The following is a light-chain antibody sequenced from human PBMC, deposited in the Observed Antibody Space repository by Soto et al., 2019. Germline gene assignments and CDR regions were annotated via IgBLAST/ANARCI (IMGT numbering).Light chain of an antibody. Sequence: EIVLTQSPGTLSLSPGERATLSCRASQSVTSTYLAWYQQKPGQAPRLLISGASNRATGIPDRFTGSGSGTDVTLTISRLEPEDFAVYYCQQYGSSPITFGGGTKVEIK. V-gene: IGKV3-20*01. J-gene: IGKJ4*01. CDR1: QSVTSTY. CDR3: QQYGSSPIT. CDR2: GAS.